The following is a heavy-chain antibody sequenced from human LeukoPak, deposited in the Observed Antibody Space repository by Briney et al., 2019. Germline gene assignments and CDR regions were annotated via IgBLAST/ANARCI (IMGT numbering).Heavy chain of an antibody. D-gene: IGHD3-16*01. J-gene: IGHJ4*02. CDR2: IIVGSGAT. Sequence: ASVKVSCKAFGFTSTNFAVQWVRQAREQRLEWIGWIIVGSGATKCAQDFQERVTITRDLSTSTLYMELRSLTSEDTAVYYCAADLSNPRMGASYLDSWGQGTLVTVSS. V-gene: IGHV1-58*01. CDR1: GFTSTNFA. CDR3: AADLSNPRMGASYLDS.